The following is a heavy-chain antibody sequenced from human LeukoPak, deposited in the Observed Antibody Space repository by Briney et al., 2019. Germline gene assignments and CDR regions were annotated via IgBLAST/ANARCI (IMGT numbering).Heavy chain of an antibody. CDR2: FDPEDGET. J-gene: IGHJ4*02. D-gene: IGHD3-3*01. CDR3: ATAAKRILRFLEWLSAPAFDY. V-gene: IGHV1-24*01. CDR1: GYTLTELS. Sequence: ASVKVSCKVSGYTLTELSMHWVRQAPGKGLEWMGGFDPEDGETIYAQKFQGRVTMTEDTSTDTAYMELSSLRSEDRAVYYCATAAKRILRFLEWLSAPAFDYWGQGTLVTVSS.